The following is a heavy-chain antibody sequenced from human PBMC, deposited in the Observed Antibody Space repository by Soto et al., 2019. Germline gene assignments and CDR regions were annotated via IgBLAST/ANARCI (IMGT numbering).Heavy chain of an antibody. CDR2: IYYSGST. Sequence: LSLTCTVSGGSVSSGSYYWSWIRQPPGKGLEWIGYIYYSGSTNYNPSLKSRVTISVDTSKNRFSLKLSSVTAADTAVYYCARGYSSSWPYYYYYGMDVWGQGTTVTVSS. V-gene: IGHV4-61*01. D-gene: IGHD6-13*01. CDR1: GGSVSSGSYY. J-gene: IGHJ6*02. CDR3: ARGYSSSWPYYYYYGMDV.